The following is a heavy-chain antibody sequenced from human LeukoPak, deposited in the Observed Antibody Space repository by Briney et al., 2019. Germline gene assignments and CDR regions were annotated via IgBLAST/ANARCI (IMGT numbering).Heavy chain of an antibody. Sequence: GRSLRLSCAASGFTFSSYGMHWVRQAPGKGLEWVAVIWYDGSNKYYADSVKGRFTISRDNSKNTLYLQMNSLRAEDTAVYYRARGGLFGVVITPDAFDIWGQGTMVTVSS. CDR1: GFTFSSYG. J-gene: IGHJ3*02. V-gene: IGHV3-33*01. D-gene: IGHD3-3*01. CDR3: ARGGLFGVVITPDAFDI. CDR2: IWYDGSNK.